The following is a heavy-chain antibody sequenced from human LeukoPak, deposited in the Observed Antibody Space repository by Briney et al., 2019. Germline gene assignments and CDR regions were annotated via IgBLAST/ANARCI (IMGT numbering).Heavy chain of an antibody. CDR3: ARGDLLRYFDWLFRPGDY. D-gene: IGHD3-9*01. CDR2: ISSSSSYI. J-gene: IGHJ4*02. V-gene: IGHV3-21*01. Sequence: GGSLRLSCAASGFTFSSYSMNWVRQAPGKELEWVSSISSSSSYIYYADSVKGRFTISRDNAKNSLYLQMNSLRAEDTAVYYCARGDLLRYFDWLFRPGDYWGQGTLVTVSS. CDR1: GFTFSSYS.